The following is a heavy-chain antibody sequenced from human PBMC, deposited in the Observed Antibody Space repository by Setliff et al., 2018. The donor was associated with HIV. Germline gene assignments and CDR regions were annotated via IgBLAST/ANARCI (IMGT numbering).Heavy chain of an antibody. CDR2: IYYSGTT. Sequence: SGPTLVNPTQTLTLTCTFSGGSVGSGSYYWGWIRQPPGKGLEWIGTIYYSGTTYYMSSLKSRVTLYLDTSKNQFSLKLSSVTAADTAMYYCARGEGIVGAWKTWLDPWGQGTLVTVSS. V-gene: IGHV4-39*01. D-gene: IGHD1-26*01. CDR3: ARGEGIVGAWKTWLDP. CDR1: GGSVGSGSYY. J-gene: IGHJ5*02.